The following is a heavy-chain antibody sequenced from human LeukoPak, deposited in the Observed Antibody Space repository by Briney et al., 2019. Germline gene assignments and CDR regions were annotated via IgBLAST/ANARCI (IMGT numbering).Heavy chain of an antibody. CDR1: GFTFDDYS. D-gene: IGHD3-22*01. J-gene: IGHJ4*02. CDR3: ASSRHSYDSSGFPHY. V-gene: IGHV3-20*04. CDR2: INWNGGST. Sequence: GGSLRLSCAASGFTFDDYSMTWVRQAPGKGLEWVSGINWNGGSTGYADSVKGRFTISRDNAKNSLYLQMNSLRAEDTALYYCASSRHSYDSSGFPHYWGQGTLVTVSS.